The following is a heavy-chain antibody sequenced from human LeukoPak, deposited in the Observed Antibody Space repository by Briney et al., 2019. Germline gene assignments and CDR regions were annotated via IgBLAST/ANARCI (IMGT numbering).Heavy chain of an antibody. CDR1: GFTFSSYS. Sequence: GGSLRLSCAASGFTFSSYSMNWVRQAPGKGLEWVSSISSSSSYIYYADSVKGRFTISRDNAKNSLYLQMNSLRAEDTAVYYCARDEYYYGSGTFGVTWGQGTLVTVSS. CDR2: ISSSSSYI. V-gene: IGHV3-21*01. J-gene: IGHJ5*02. D-gene: IGHD3-10*01. CDR3: ARDEYYYGSGTFGVT.